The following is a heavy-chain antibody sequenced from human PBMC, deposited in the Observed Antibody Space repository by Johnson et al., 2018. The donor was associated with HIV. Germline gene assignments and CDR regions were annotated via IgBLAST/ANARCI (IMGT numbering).Heavy chain of an antibody. V-gene: IGHV3-48*01. J-gene: IGHJ3*02. CDR3: ASFAAAGDAFDI. D-gene: IGHD6-13*01. Sequence: EKLVESGGGLVQPGRSLRLSCAASGFTFDDYAMHWVRQAPGKGLEWVSYISSSGSTIYYADSVKGRFTISRDNSKNTLYLQMNSLRAEDTAVYYCASFAAAGDAFDIWGQGTMVTVS. CDR1: GFTFDDYA. CDR2: ISSSGSTI.